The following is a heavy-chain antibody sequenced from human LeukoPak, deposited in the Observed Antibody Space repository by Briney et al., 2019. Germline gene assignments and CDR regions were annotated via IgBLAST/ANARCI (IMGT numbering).Heavy chain of an antibody. CDR1: GYTFTSYF. D-gene: IGHD4-23*01. CDR2: INPSGGST. CDR3: ATAKFGGNSYFDY. Sequence: RASVKVSCKASGYTFTSYFIHRVRQAPGQGLEGMGIINPSGGSTNYAQKFQGRVTMTRDTSTSTVYMELSSLRSEDTAVYYCATAKFGGNSYFDYWGQGTLVTVSS. V-gene: IGHV1-46*01. J-gene: IGHJ4*02.